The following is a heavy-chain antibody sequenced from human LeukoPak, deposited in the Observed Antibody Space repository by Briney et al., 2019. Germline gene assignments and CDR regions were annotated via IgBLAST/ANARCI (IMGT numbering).Heavy chain of an antibody. D-gene: IGHD2-21*02. V-gene: IGHV3-33*01. Sequence: AGGSLRLSCAASGFTFSSYGMHWVRQAPGKGLEWVAVIWYDGSNKYYADSVKGRFTISRDNSKNTLYLQMNSLRADDTAVYYCARTKSDAYCGGDCYLYYFDYWGPGTLVTVSS. J-gene: IGHJ4*02. CDR3: ARTKSDAYCGGDCYLYYFDY. CDR1: GFTFSSYG. CDR2: IWYDGSNK.